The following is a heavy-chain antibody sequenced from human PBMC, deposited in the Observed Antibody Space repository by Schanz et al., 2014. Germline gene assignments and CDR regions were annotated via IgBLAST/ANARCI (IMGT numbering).Heavy chain of an antibody. D-gene: IGHD4-17*01. J-gene: IGHJ3*02. CDR2: ISSGGGST. CDR3: ARKMKLGVYGGKGHDSLDI. Sequence: EVQVVESGGGLVQPGGSLRLSCTASGFNSDDYAMHWVRQAPGKGLEWVSSISSGGGSTYYADSVKGRFTISRDNSKNTVHLQMNSLRAEDTAVYYCARKMKLGVYGGKGHDSLDIWGQGTMVTVSS. V-gene: IGHV3-23*04. CDR1: GFNSDDYA.